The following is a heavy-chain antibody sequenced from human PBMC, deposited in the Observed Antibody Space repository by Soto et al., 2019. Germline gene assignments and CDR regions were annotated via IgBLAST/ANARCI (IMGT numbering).Heavy chain of an antibody. CDR3: ARDGASTYCAGDCYGH. CDR1: GYTFTSYA. J-gene: IGHJ4*02. V-gene: IGHV1-3*01. CDR2: INAGNGNT. Sequence: ASVKVSCKASGYTFTSYAMHWVRQAPGQRLEWMGWINAGNGNTKYSQKFQGRVTITRDTSASTAYMELSSLRSEDTAVYYCARDGASTYCAGDCYGHWGQGTLVTVS. D-gene: IGHD2-21*02.